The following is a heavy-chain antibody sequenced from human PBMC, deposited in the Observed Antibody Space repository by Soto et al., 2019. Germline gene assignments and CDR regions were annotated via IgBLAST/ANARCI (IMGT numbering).Heavy chain of an antibody. D-gene: IGHD1-7*01. CDR1: GGSISSGGYY. Sequence: KPSETLSLTCTVSGGSISSGGYYWSWIRQHPGKGLEWIGYIYYSGSTYYNPSLKSRVTISVDTSKNQFSLKLSSVTAADTAVYYCARDRGTPGSFDPWGQGTLVTVYS. CDR2: IYYSGST. V-gene: IGHV4-31*03. J-gene: IGHJ5*02. CDR3: ARDRGTPGSFDP.